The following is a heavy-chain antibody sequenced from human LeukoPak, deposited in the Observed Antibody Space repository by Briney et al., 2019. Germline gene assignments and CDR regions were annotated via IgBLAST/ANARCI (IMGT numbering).Heavy chain of an antibody. Sequence: PSETLSLTCTVSGYSINSGYYWGWIRQPPGKGLEWIAIIYHSGSTYYNPSLKSRVTISVDTSKNQFSLKLSSVTAADTAVYYCARDEGYWGQGTLVTVSS. CDR3: ARDEGY. J-gene: IGHJ4*02. V-gene: IGHV4-38-2*02. CDR1: GYSINSGYY. CDR2: IYHSGST.